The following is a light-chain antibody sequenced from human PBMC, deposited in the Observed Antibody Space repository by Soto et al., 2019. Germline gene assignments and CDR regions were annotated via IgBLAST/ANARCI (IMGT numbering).Light chain of an antibody. J-gene: IGLJ1*01. CDR2: SVS. V-gene: IGLV2-14*01. CDR3: ISYTVSRSYV. Sequence: QSVLTQPASVSGSPGQSSTISCSGTSSDIGTYDHVAWFQQFPGKTPKLVIYSVSDRPSGVSYRFSGSKSGNTASLTISGLQADDEADYYCISYTVSRSYVFGTGTKSPS. CDR1: SSDIGTYDH.